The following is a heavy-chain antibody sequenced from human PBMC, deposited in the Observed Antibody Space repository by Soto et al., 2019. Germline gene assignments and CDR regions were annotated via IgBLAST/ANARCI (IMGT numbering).Heavy chain of an antibody. Sequence: QVRLVQSGAEVKQPGASVKVSCKASGYAFTTYGFSWVRQAPGQGLEWMGWISAYNGNKNYAQNLQGRVTMTTDTSTSTAYMALRNLRSDDTAIYYCAREGLLGYWGQGTLVTVSS. CDR2: ISAYNGNK. CDR1: GYAFTTYG. D-gene: IGHD2-15*01. CDR3: AREGLLGY. J-gene: IGHJ4*02. V-gene: IGHV1-18*01.